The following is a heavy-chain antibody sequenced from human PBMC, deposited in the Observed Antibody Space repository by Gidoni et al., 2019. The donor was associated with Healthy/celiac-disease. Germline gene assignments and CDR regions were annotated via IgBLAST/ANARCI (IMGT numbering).Heavy chain of an antibody. CDR2: IDYSGST. V-gene: IGHV4-31*02. CDR3: ARGSYDFWSGYESSDYMDV. CDR1: GGSISSGGSS. J-gene: IGHJ6*03. D-gene: IGHD3-3*01. Sequence: QVQLQESGPGLVKPSQPLSLPWPVPGGSISSGGSSWSWIRQHPGKGLEWIWYIDYSGSTYDNPSLKSRVTISVDTSKNQFSLKLSSVTAADTAVYYCARGSYDFWSGYESSDYMDVWGKGTTVTVSS.